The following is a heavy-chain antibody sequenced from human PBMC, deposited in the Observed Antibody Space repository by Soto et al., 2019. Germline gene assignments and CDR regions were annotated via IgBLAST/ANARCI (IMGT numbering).Heavy chain of an antibody. Sequence: ASVKVSCKASGYTFTTYYMHWVRQAPGQGLEWVGVINPSGDITTYAQKFQDRVTMTADTSTGVVYMDLSSLRSEDTAVYYCARVNPPFFYNVMDVWGQGTTVTVSS. CDR3: ARVNPPFFYNVMDV. V-gene: IGHV1-46*01. J-gene: IGHJ6*02. CDR1: GYTFTTYY. CDR2: INPSGDIT.